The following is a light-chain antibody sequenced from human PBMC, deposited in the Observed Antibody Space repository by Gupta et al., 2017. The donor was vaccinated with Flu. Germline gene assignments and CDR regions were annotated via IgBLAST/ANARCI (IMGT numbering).Light chain of an antibody. CDR1: QSVSSY. Sequence: IVLTPSPATLSLSPGESATLSCRASQSVSSYLAWYQQKTGQAPRLLIYYASNRATGLPARFSGSGSGTDFTLTISSLEAEDVGVYYCQQRRQSPCTFGQGTKVEIK. J-gene: IGKJ1*01. V-gene: IGKV3-11*01. CDR3: QQRRQSPCT. CDR2: YAS.